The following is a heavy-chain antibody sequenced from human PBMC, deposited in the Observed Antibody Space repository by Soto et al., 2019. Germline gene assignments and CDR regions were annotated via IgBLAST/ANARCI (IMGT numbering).Heavy chain of an antibody. Sequence: PGGSLILSCAASGFTFSSYAMSWFRQAPGKGLEWVSVISGSGDSTYYADSVKGRFTISRDNSKNTLYLQMNSLRAEDTAVYYCASRSSGWYFDYWGQGTLVTVSS. D-gene: IGHD6-19*01. V-gene: IGHV3-23*01. J-gene: IGHJ4*02. CDR2: ISGSGDST. CDR1: GFTFSSYA. CDR3: ASRSSGWYFDY.